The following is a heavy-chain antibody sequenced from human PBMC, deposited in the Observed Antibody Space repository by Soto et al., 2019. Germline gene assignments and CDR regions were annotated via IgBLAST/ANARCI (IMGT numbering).Heavy chain of an antibody. CDR2: IKSKTDGGTT. D-gene: IGHD3-10*02. Sequence: GGSLRLSCAASGFTFSNAWMSWVRQAPGKGLEWVGRIKSKTDGGTTDYAAPVKGRFTISRDDSKNTLYLQMNSLKTEDTAVYCCTTGSRSARFGEPYDAFDIWGQGTMVTVSS. V-gene: IGHV3-15*01. CDR3: TTGSRSARFGEPYDAFDI. J-gene: IGHJ3*02. CDR1: GFTFSNAW.